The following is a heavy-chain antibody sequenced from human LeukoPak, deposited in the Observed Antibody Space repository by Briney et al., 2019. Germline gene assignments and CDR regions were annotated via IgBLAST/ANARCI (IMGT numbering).Heavy chain of an antibody. CDR3: AGNQLLSGWFDP. Sequence: SETLSLTCTVSGGSISSSSYYWGWIRQPPGQGLEWIGSIYYSGSTYYNPSLKSRVTISVDTSKNQFSLKLSSVTAADTAVYYCAGNQLLSGWFDPWGQGTLVTVSS. J-gene: IGHJ5*02. V-gene: IGHV4-39*01. CDR2: IYYSGST. D-gene: IGHD2-2*01. CDR1: GGSISSSSYY.